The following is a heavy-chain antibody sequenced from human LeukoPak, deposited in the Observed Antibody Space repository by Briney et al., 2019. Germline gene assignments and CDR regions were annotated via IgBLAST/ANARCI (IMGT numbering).Heavy chain of an antibody. V-gene: IGHV4-4*07. CDR2: IYTSGST. CDR3: ARRMLEARESSATNWFDT. Sequence: SETLSLTCTVSGGSLSSYSWSWIRQPPGKGLEWIGRIYTSGSTKYNPYLQSRITISADTSKNQFSLRVTSVTTADTAVYYCARRMLEARESSATNWFDTWGQGTLVTVSS. D-gene: IGHD5-12*01. J-gene: IGHJ5*02. CDR1: GGSLSSYS.